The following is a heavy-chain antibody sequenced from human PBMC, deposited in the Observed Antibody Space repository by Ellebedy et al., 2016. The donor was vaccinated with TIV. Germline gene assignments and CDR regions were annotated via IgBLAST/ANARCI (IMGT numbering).Heavy chain of an antibody. D-gene: IGHD3-16*01. Sequence: GESLKISCSASGFSFSSCAMHWVRQAPGQGLEWLAFIPTDDSRRGYADSVKGRFIISRDNAKNSLYLQMNSLRAEDTAVYYCATDEIGDRDFDYWGQGTLVTVSS. CDR1: GFSFSSCA. CDR2: IPTDDSRR. V-gene: IGHV3-30-3*01. CDR3: ATDEIGDRDFDY. J-gene: IGHJ4*02.